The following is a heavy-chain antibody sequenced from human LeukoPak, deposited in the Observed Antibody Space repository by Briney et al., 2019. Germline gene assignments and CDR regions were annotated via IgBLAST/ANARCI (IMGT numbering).Heavy chain of an antibody. D-gene: IGHD1-1*01. CDR2: INPGNGDT. V-gene: IGHV1-3*01. CDR1: GYMFTNYA. CDR3: SRDRWHCRVNCDSVYYYSLDV. J-gene: IGHJ6*02. Sequence: ASVKVSCTASGYMFTNYAVQWVRQAPGQRLEWLGWINPGNGDTRYSQKFQGRVTITGDTPATTVYMELNSLTAEDTAVYYCSRDRWHCRVNCDSVYYYSLDVWGQGTTVTVSS.